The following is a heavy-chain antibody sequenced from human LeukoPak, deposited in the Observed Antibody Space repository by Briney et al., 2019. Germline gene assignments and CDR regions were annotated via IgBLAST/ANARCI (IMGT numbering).Heavy chain of an antibody. CDR2: IYHSGST. CDR3: ARHDYSSVGTDHFDY. V-gene: IGHV4-38-2*01. D-gene: IGHD3-16*01. J-gene: IGHJ4*02. Sequence: KPSETLSLTCAVSGYSISSGYYWGWIRQPPGKGLGWIGSIYHSGSTYYNPSLKSRVTISVDTPKNQFSLKPSSVTAADTAVYYCARHDYSSVGTDHFDYWGQGTLVTVSS. CDR1: GYSISSGYY.